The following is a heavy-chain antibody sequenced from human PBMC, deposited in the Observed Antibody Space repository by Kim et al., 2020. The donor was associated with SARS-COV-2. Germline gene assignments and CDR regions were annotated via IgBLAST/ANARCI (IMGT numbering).Heavy chain of an antibody. V-gene: IGHV4-39*01. CDR2: IYYSGIT. D-gene: IGHD1-7*01. J-gene: IGHJ5*02. CDR3: AGHHLELHRLNWFDP. CDR1: GGSISSSTYY. Sequence: SETLSLTCTVSGGSISSSTYYWGWIRQPPGKGLEWIGSIYYSGITYYSPSLKSLVTISVDTSKNQFSLKLSSVTATDTAVYYCAGHHLELHRLNWFDPWGQGTLVTVSS.